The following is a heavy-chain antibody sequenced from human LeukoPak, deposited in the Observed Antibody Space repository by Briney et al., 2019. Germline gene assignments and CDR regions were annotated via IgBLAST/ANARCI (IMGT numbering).Heavy chain of an antibody. V-gene: IGHV1-58*02. D-gene: IGHD5-24*01. J-gene: IGHJ6*03. CDR2: IVVGSGNT. Sequence: GASVKVSCKASGYTFTSYGISWVRQAPGQWLEWIGWIVVGSGNTNYAQKFQERVTITRDMSTSTAYMELSSLRSEDTAVYYCAAETRRWLITRYYYMDVWGKGTTVTVSS. CDR1: GYTFTSYG. CDR3: AAETRRWLITRYYYMDV.